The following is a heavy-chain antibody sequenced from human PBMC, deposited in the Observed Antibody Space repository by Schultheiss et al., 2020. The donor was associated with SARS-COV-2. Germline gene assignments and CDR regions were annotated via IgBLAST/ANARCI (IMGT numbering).Heavy chain of an antibody. CDR2: ISGSGGST. Sequence: GESLKISCAASGFTFSSYAMSWVRQAPGKGLEWVSAISGSGGSTYYADSVKGRFTISRDNSKNTLYLQMNSLRAEDTAVYYCARGLNCSSTSCCANFDYWGQGTLVTVSS. CDR3: ARGLNCSSTSCCANFDY. J-gene: IGHJ4*02. CDR1: GFTFSSYA. D-gene: IGHD2-2*01. V-gene: IGHV3-23*01.